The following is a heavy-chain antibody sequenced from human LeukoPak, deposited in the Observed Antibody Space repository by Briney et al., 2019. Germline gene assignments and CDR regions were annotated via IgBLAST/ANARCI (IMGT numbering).Heavy chain of an antibody. CDR3: AIVVGATGDEHRFDP. V-gene: IGHV1-24*01. CDR2: LDPEDGET. CDR1: GRALTEVT. Sequence: ASVKASCRVSGRALTEVTMHWVRQAPGKGLEWMGGLDPEDGETLYAQEFPGRVTMTEDTSIDTAYLELSRLRTADTAIYYCAIVVGATGDEHRFDPGGQGTLVTVSS. D-gene: IGHD1-26*01. J-gene: IGHJ5*01.